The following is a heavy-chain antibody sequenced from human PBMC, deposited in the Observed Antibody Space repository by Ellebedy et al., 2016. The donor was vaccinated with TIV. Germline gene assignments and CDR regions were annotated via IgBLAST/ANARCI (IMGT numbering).Heavy chain of an antibody. V-gene: IGHV3-23*01. Sequence: GESLKISCAASGFTFSNSAMGWVRQAPGKGLEWVSSISDGGGGTYFTDSVEGRFTISRDNSENTLYLQINSLRAEDTAVYYCARDRMLRGEACFWFDPWGQGTLVTVSS. CDR3: ARDRMLRGEACFWFDP. CDR2: ISDGGGGT. D-gene: IGHD3-10*01. CDR1: GFTFSNSA. J-gene: IGHJ5*02.